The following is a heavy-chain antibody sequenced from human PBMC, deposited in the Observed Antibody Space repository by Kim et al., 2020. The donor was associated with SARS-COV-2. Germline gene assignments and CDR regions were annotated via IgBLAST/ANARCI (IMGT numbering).Heavy chain of an antibody. J-gene: IGHJ4*02. CDR3: ARTIVSTMYVFES. V-gene: IGHV4-39*01. CDR2: INYNGYT. D-gene: IGHD5-12*01. Sequence: INYNGYTYYNPSLKSRVTTSIDTSKNQFSLKLSSVTAADTAVYYCARTIVSTMYVFESWGRG.